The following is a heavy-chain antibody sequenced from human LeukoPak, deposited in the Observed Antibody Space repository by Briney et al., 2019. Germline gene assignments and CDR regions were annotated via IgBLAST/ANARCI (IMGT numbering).Heavy chain of an antibody. D-gene: IGHD6-19*01. V-gene: IGHV3-23*01. CDR2: ICGSGGCT. CDR1: GFIFNTYA. CDR3: AKTTVGYSSGRYPGWPADC. Sequence: GSLRLSCEASGFIFNTYAIYWVRQAPGKGLEWASGICGSGGCTYYADSVKGRFTIPRDNSKNTVYLQMNSLTADDTAVYYCAKTTVGYSSGRYPGWPADCWGQGALVTVSS. J-gene: IGHJ4*02.